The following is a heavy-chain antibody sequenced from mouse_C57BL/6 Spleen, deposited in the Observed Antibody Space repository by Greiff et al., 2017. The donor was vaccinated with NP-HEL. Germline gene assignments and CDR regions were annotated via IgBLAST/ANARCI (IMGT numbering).Heavy chain of an antibody. CDR2: ISDGGSYT. J-gene: IGHJ2*01. D-gene: IGHD1-1*01. V-gene: IGHV5-4*03. CDR3: ASSYYGSSYSYFDY. CDR1: GFTFSSYA. Sequence: EVKLMESGGGLVKPGGSLKLSCAASGFTFSSYAMSWVRQTPEKRLEWVATISDGGSYTYYPDNVKGRFTISRDNAKNNLYLQMSHLKSEDTAMYYCASSYYGSSYSYFDYWGQGTTLTVSS.